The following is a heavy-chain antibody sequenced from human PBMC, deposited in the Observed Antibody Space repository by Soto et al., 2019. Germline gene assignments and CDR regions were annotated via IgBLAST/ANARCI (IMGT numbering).Heavy chain of an antibody. J-gene: IGHJ6*02. V-gene: IGHV3-21*01. CDR1: GFTFSSYS. Sequence: PGGSLRLSCAASGFTFSSYSMNWVRQAPGKGLEWVSSISSSSSYIYYADSVKGRFTISRDNAKNSLYLQMNSLRAEDTAVYYCAREKNQLHLDYYYDGMDVWGQGTTVTVSS. CDR2: ISSSSSYI. CDR3: AREKNQLHLDYYYDGMDV. D-gene: IGHD2-2*01.